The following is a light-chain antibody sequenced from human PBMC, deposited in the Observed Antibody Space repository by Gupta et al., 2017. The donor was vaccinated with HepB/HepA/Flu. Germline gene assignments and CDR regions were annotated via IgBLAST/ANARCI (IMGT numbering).Light chain of an antibody. CDR1: QGISSW. CDR2: AAS. CDR3: HRENSFGIT. Sequence: DIQMTQSPSSVSASVGDRVTITCRASQGISSWLAWYQHKPGKAPKLLIYAASRSQSRVPSRFSGCGSGTDFTLTIISRQPEDFATYYCHRENSFGITFGSGTKVEIK. J-gene: IGKJ4*01. V-gene: IGKV1-12*01.